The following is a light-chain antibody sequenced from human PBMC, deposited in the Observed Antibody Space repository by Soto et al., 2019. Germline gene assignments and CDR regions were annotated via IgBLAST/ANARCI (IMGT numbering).Light chain of an antibody. CDR2: DVS. J-gene: IGLJ1*01. Sequence: SVLTQARSVSGSPGQSVTISCTGNSSDVGGYNYVSWYQQHPGKAPKLMIYDVSKRPSGVPDRFSGSKSGNTASLTISGLQAEDEADYYCCSYAGSYIPYVFGTGTKVTVL. CDR3: CSYAGSYIPYV. V-gene: IGLV2-11*01. CDR1: SSDVGGYNY.